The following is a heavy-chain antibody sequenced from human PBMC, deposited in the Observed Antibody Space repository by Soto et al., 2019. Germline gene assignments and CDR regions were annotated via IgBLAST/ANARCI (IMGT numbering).Heavy chain of an antibody. CDR2: IMPIFRTP. V-gene: IGHV1-69*12. CDR3: ARDNDRPQLGGNYYYILDV. CDR1: GGTFRNSA. J-gene: IGHJ6*01. Sequence: QVQLEQSGAEVKKPGSSVKLSCKASGGTFRNSAISWVRQAPGQGLEWMGGIMPIFRTPDYAQKFQGRVTITADESTNTAYMELSGLRSDDTAVYYCARDNDRPQLGGNYYYILDVWGPGATVTVSS. D-gene: IGHD1-1*01.